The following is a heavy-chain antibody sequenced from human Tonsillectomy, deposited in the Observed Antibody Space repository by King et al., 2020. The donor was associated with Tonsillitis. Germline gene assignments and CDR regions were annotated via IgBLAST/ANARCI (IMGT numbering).Heavy chain of an antibody. Sequence: VQLVESGAEVKKPGESLKLSCKGSGYIFNNHWIGWVRQRPGMGLEWMGIVNPLDSDTRISPSFQGQVTISADKSISTAYLQWSSLKASDSATYFCARLRPQVKNSPYDDYWGQGTLVTVS. D-gene: IGHD2/OR15-2a*01. CDR1: GYIFNNHW. V-gene: IGHV5-51*01. J-gene: IGHJ4*02. CDR2: VNPLDSDT. CDR3: ARLRPQVKNSPYDDY.